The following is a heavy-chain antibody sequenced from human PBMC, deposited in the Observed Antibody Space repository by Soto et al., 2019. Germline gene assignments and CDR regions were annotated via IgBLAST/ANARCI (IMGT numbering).Heavy chain of an antibody. D-gene: IGHD2-2*01. CDR2: IIPIFGTA. CDR3: ARESSTSPRFDY. CDR1: GGTFSRYA. V-gene: IGHV1-69*13. J-gene: IGHJ4*02. Sequence: SVKVSCKGAGGTFSRYAISWGRQAPGQGLEWMGGIIPIFGTANYAQKFQGRVTITADEPTSTAYMELSSLRSEDTAVYYCARESSTSPRFDYWGQGTLVTVSS.